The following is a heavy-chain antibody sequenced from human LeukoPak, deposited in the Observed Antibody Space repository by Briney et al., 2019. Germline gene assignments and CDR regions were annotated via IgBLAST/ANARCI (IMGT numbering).Heavy chain of an antibody. CDR3: ARGGSRTSGFYYYYYGMGV. CDR2: INPNSGGT. Sequence: ASVKVSCKASGYTFTGYYMHWVRQAPGQGLEWMGWINPNSGGTNYAQKFQGRVTMTRDTSISTAYMELSRLRSDDTAVYYCARGGSRTSGFYYYYYGMGVWGRGTTVTVSS. V-gene: IGHV1-2*02. J-gene: IGHJ6*02. CDR1: GYTFTGYY. D-gene: IGHD1-14*01.